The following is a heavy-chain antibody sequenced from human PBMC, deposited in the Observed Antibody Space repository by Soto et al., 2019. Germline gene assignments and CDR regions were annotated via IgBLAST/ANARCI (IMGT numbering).Heavy chain of an antibody. Sequence: GSLRLSCAASGFTFSSYAMSWVRQAPGKGLEWVSAISGSGGSTYYADSVKGRFTISRDNSKNTLYLQMNSLRAEDTAVYYCAKDGFIAAAGNYYYYGMTSGAKGPRSPSP. J-gene: IGHJ6*02. CDR3: AKDGFIAAAGNYYYYGMTS. D-gene: IGHD6-13*01. CDR1: GFTFSSYA. CDR2: ISGSGGST. V-gene: IGHV3-23*01.